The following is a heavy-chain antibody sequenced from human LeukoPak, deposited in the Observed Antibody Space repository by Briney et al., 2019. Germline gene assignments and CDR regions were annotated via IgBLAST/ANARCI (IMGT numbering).Heavy chain of an antibody. V-gene: IGHV3-74*03. D-gene: IGHD6-19*01. CDR2: IKTDGRTT. Sequence: AGGSLRLSCAASGFIFRDYSMHWVRQAPGEGLVWVSRIKTDGRTTTYADSVKGRFTISRDNAKNSLFLHMNSLRVEDTAIYYCAREHVAVGGHFDYWGQGTLVTVSS. CDR3: AREHVAVGGHFDY. CDR1: GFIFRDYS. J-gene: IGHJ4*02.